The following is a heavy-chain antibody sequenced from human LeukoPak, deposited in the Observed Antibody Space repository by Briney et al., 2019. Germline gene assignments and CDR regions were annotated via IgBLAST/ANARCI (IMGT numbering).Heavy chain of an antibody. Sequence: GGSLRLSCAASGFTFDTHAMTWVRQAPGKGLEYVSLICGSGDIKYYAHSLKDRFTIPRDNSKTTLYLQMHSLRAEDTAMYYCAARPGDLAVPFDYWGQGTLVIVSS. J-gene: IGHJ4*02. CDR3: AARPGDLAVPFDY. CDR2: ICGSGDIK. D-gene: IGHD3-10*01. V-gene: IGHV3-23*01. CDR1: GFTFDTHA.